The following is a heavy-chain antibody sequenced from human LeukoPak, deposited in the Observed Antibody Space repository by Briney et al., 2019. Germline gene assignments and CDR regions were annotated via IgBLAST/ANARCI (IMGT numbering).Heavy chain of an antibody. Sequence: SETLSLTCTVSGGSISSSSYYWGWIRQPPGKGLEWIGSIYYSGSTYYNPSLKSRVTISVDTSKNQFSLKLSSVTAADTAVYYCARAPGYSSSWDPWGQGTLVTVSS. V-gene: IGHV4-39*01. CDR1: GGSISSSSYY. CDR2: IYYSGST. CDR3: ARAPGYSSSWDP. D-gene: IGHD6-13*01. J-gene: IGHJ5*02.